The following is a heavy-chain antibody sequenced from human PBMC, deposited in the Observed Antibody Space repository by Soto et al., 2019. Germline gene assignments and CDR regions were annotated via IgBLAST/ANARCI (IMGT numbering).Heavy chain of an antibody. V-gene: IGHV1-69*08. J-gene: IGHJ3*01. CDR2: IIPIPDIT. CDR3: ARDRITTRGDAFDL. D-gene: IGHD3-3*01. Sequence: QVQLVQSGAEVTKPGSSVKVSCKAPGGTFSTYIISWLRQAPGQGLEWMGRIIPIPDITNYAQKFQGRVTVTADRSTSTAYMELTSLKSEDTAVYYCARDRITTRGDAFDLWGQGTMVTVSS. CDR1: GGTFSTYI.